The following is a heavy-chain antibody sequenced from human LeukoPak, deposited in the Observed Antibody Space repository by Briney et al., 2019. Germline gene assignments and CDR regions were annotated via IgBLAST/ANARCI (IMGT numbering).Heavy chain of an antibody. CDR2: FDPEDGES. D-gene: IGHD1-26*01. V-gene: IGHV1-24*01. CDR1: GYTLTELS. Sequence: ASVKVSCKVSGYTLTELSMHWVRQATGKGLVWMGGFDPEDGESVYAQKFQGRVTMTEDTSTDTAYMELSSLRSEDTAVYYCARVFARGGEISGSYYYYWGQGTLVTVSS. CDR3: ARVFARGGEISGSYYYY. J-gene: IGHJ4*02.